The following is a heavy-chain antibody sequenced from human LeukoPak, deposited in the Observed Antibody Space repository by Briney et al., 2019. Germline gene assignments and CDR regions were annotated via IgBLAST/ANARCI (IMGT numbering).Heavy chain of an antibody. CDR3: ARHPGYCSSTSCYGVGWFDP. CDR1: GGSFSGYY. D-gene: IGHD2-2*01. J-gene: IGHJ5*02. Sequence: PSETLSLTCAVYGGSFSGYYWSWIRQPPGKGLEWIGEINHSGSTNYNPSLKSRVTISVDTSKNQFSLKLSSVTAADTAVYYCARHPGYCSSTSCYGVGWFDPWGQGTLVTVSS. V-gene: IGHV4-34*01. CDR2: INHSGST.